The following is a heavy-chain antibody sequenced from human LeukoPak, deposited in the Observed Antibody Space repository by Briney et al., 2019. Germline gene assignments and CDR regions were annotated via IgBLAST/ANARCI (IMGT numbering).Heavy chain of an antibody. Sequence: GGSLRLSCAASGFAFSSYRMNWVRQAPGKGLEWVSYISSSGSTIYYADSVKGRFTISRDDAKNSLYLQMNSLRDEDTAVYYCAREMTGSAAIDYWGQGTLVTVSS. D-gene: IGHD3-10*01. CDR2: ISSSGSTI. V-gene: IGHV3-48*02. CDR1: GFAFSSYR. J-gene: IGHJ4*02. CDR3: AREMTGSAAIDY.